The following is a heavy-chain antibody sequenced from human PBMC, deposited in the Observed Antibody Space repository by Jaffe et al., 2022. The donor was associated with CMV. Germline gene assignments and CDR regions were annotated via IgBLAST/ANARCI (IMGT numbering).Heavy chain of an antibody. D-gene: IGHD3-22*01. Sequence: QLQLQESGPGLVKPSETLSLTCTVSGGSISSSSYYWGWIRQPPGKGLEWIGSIYYSGSTYYNPSLKSRVTISVDTSKNQFSLKLSSVTAADTAVYYCARQSTYLNMIVVVITPWFDPWGQGTLVTVSS. CDR1: GGSISSSSYY. CDR3: ARQSTYLNMIVVVITPWFDP. J-gene: IGHJ5*02. CDR2: IYYSGST. V-gene: IGHV4-39*01.